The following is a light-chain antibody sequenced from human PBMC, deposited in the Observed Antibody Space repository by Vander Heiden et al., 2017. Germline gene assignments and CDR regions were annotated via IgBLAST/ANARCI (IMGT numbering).Light chain of an antibody. V-gene: IGKV3-11*01. Sequence: EIVLTQSPATLSLSPGERATLSCRASQSVSSYLAWYQQKPGQAPRLLIYDASNRATGIPARFSGSGSGTDFTLTMSSLDPEDFAVYYCQQRSNWPGITFGQGTRLEIK. CDR1: QSVSSY. CDR2: DAS. CDR3: QQRSNWPGIT. J-gene: IGKJ5*01.